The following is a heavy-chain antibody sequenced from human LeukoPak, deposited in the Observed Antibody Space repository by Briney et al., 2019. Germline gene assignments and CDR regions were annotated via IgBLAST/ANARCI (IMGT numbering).Heavy chain of an antibody. CDR1: GFTFNNYG. CDR2: IYSGGST. J-gene: IGHJ4*02. CDR3: ARYFYNRSGYPYYFDY. V-gene: IGHV3-NL1*01. Sequence: GGSLRLSCAASGFTFNNYGMHWVRQAPGKGLEWVSVIYSGGSTYYADSVKGRFTISRDNYKNTLYLQMNNLRAEDTAVYYCARYFYNRSGYPYYFDYWGQGTLVTVSS. D-gene: IGHD3-22*01.